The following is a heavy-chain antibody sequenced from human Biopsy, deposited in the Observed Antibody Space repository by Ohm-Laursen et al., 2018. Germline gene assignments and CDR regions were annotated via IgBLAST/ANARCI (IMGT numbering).Heavy chain of an antibody. D-gene: IGHD5-18*01. Sequence: SETLSLTCTVSGGSVSSGSYDWSWIRQPPGKGLEWIGNIYNDVSTKYNPSLRSRVTISADKSANQFSLKLRSVTAADTAVYYCARGYAGLYEAFDFWGQGTVVTVAS. V-gene: IGHV4-61*01. J-gene: IGHJ3*01. CDR2: IYNDVST. CDR1: GGSVSSGSYD. CDR3: ARGYAGLYEAFDF.